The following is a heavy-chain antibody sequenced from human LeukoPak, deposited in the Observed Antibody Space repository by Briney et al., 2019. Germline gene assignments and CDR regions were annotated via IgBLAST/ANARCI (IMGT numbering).Heavy chain of an antibody. CDR3: ARVEYYYGSGSSFDY. Sequence: ASVKVSCKASGYTFTSYGISWVRQAPGQGLEWMGWISAYNGNTNYPHKLQGRVTMTTSASTSTAYLDLRSITSDDTAVYYYARVEYYYGSGSSFDYRGQGTLVTVSS. CDR2: ISAYNGNT. V-gene: IGHV1-18*01. CDR1: GYTFTSYG. D-gene: IGHD3-10*01. J-gene: IGHJ4*02.